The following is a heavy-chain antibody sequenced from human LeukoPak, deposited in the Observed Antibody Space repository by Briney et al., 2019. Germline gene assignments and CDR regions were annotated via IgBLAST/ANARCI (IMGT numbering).Heavy chain of an antibody. CDR1: GFTFSSYA. Sequence: PGGSLRLSCAASGFTFSSYAMSWVRQAPGKGLEWVAVISSDGSDKYYADSVKGRFAISRDNAKNTMYLQMNSLTVEETAVYYCAKQQLAPYYLDYWGQGTLVTVSS. D-gene: IGHD6-13*01. J-gene: IGHJ4*02. V-gene: IGHV3-30*18. CDR3: AKQQLAPYYLDY. CDR2: ISSDGSDK.